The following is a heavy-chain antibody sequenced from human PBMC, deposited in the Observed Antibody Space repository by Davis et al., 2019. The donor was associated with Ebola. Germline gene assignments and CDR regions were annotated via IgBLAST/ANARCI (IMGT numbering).Heavy chain of an antibody. J-gene: IGHJ4*02. D-gene: IGHD3-22*01. Sequence: ASVKVSCKASGYTFTSYGISWVRQAPGQGLEWMGWISAYNGNTNYAQKLQGRVTMTTDTSTSTAYMELSSLRSKDTAVYYCARSGIGYYDSSGYYYYWGQGTLVTVSS. V-gene: IGHV1-18*01. CDR1: GYTFTSYG. CDR2: ISAYNGNT. CDR3: ARSGIGYYDSSGYYYY.